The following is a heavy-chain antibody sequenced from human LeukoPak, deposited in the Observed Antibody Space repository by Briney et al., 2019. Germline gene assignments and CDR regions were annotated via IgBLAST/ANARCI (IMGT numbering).Heavy chain of an antibody. CDR1: GGSFSGYY. J-gene: IGHJ1*01. CDR2: INHSGST. Sequence: PSETLSLTCAVYGGSFSGYYWSWIRQPPGKGLEWIGEINHSGSTNYNPSLKSRVTISVDTSKNQFSLKLSSVTAADTAVYYCARERRGYFQHWGQGTLVTVSS. CDR3: ARERRGYFQH. V-gene: IGHV4-34*01.